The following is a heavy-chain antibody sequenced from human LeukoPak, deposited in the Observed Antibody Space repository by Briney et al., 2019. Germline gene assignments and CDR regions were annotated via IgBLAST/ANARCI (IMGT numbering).Heavy chain of an antibody. V-gene: IGHV3-48*01. D-gene: IGHD3-10*01. CDR1: GFTFSSYS. J-gene: IGHJ3*02. Sequence: GGSLRLSCAAPGFTFSSYSMNWVRQAPGKGLEWVSYISSSSSTIYYADSVKGRFTISRDNAKNSLYLQMNSLRAEDTAVYYCARAGAMLWFGERLDDAFDIWGQGTMVTVSS. CDR2: ISSSSSTI. CDR3: ARAGAMLWFGERLDDAFDI.